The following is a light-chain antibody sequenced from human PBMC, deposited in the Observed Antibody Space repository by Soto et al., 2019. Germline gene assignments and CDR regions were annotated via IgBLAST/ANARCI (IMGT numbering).Light chain of an antibody. J-gene: IGKJ4*01. Sequence: IVLTQAPATLSMSPGESATLSCRASQSVSSNLAWYQQKPGQAPRLLFYGASTRATGIPARFSGSGSGTDFTPTISSLQSEDFAVYYCHQYDYWPLTFGGGTKVDIK. CDR2: GAS. V-gene: IGKV3D-15*01. CDR1: QSVSSN. CDR3: HQYDYWPLT.